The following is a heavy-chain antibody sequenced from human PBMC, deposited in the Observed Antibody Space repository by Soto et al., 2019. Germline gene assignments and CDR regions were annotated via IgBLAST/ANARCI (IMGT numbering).Heavy chain of an antibody. Sequence: GGSLRLSCAASGFTFSSYAMHWVRQAPGKGLEWVAVISYDGSNKYYADSVKGRFTISRDNSKNTLYLQMNSLRAEDTAVYYCARDGASSWVTTEPYYYGMDVWGQGTTVTVSS. V-gene: IGHV3-30-3*01. J-gene: IGHJ6*02. CDR3: ARDGASSWVTTEPYYYGMDV. D-gene: IGHD4-17*01. CDR1: GFTFSSYA. CDR2: ISYDGSNK.